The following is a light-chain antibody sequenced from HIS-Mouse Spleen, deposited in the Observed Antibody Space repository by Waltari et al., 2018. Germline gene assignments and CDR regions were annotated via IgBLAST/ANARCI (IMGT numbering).Light chain of an antibody. CDR3: QQDYNLRT. CDR2: GAS. J-gene: IGKJ1*01. Sequence: EIVMTQSPATLSLSPGERATLSSRTSQSVSSSYLSWDQQKPGQATRLLIYGASTRATGIPARFSGSGSGTDFTLTISSLQPEDFAVYYCQQDYNLRTFGQGTKVEIK. CDR1: QSVSSSY. V-gene: IGKV3D-7*01.